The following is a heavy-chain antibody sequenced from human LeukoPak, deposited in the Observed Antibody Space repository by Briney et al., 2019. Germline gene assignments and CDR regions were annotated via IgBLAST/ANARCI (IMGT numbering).Heavy chain of an antibody. V-gene: IGHV1-46*01. J-gene: IGHJ5*02. CDR1: GYSFTSHY. Sequence: ASVKVSCKASGYSFTSHYMHWVRQAPGQGLEWMGLINPRGTSTIYAEKFQGRIIMARDMSTTTDYMELSSLKSDDTAVYYCARDNSIHERGWWFDPWGQGTLVTVSS. D-gene: IGHD4-23*01. CDR3: ARDNSIHERGWWFDP. CDR2: INPRGTST.